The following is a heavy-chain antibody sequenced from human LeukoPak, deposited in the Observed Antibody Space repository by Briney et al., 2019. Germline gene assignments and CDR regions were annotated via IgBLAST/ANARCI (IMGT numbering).Heavy chain of an antibody. CDR3: ARDLAIAARPTFDY. Sequence: AGGSLRLSCAASGFTFSSYAMSWVRQAPGKRLEWVSSITSSSGYIYYADSVKGRFTISRDSAKNSLYLQMNSLRAEDTAVYYCARDLAIAARPTFDYWGQGTLVTVYS. D-gene: IGHD6-6*01. J-gene: IGHJ4*02. CDR1: GFTFSSYA. V-gene: IGHV3-21*01. CDR2: ITSSSGYI.